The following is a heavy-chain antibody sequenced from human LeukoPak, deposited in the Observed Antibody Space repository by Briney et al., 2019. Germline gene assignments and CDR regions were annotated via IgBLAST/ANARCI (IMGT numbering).Heavy chain of an antibody. V-gene: IGHV1-69*13. Sequence: ASVKVSCKASGGTFSSYAISWVRQAPGQGLEWMGGIIPIFGTANYARKFQGRVTITADESTSTAYMELSSLRSEDTAVYYCARTTMIAAAGTHWFDPWGQGTLVTVSS. J-gene: IGHJ5*02. CDR2: IIPIFGTA. CDR3: ARTTMIAAAGTHWFDP. CDR1: GGTFSSYA. D-gene: IGHD6-13*01.